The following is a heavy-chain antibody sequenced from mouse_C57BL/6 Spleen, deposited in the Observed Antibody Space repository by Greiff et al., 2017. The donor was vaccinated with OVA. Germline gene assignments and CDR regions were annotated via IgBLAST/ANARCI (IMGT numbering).Heavy chain of an antibody. J-gene: IGHJ1*03. CDR2: ISYDGSN. CDR3: ARGTTGYFDV. CDR1: GYSITSGYY. D-gene: IGHD1-1*01. Sequence: DVQLQESGPGLVKPSQSLSLTCSVTGYSITSGYYWNWIRQFPGNKLEWMGYISYDGSNNYNPSLKNRISITRDTSKNQFFLKLNSVTTEDTATYYCARGTTGYFDVWGTGTTVTVSS. V-gene: IGHV3-6*01.